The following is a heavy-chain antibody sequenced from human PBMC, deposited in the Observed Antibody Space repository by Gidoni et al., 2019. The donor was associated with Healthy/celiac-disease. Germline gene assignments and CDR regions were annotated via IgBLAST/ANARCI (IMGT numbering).Heavy chain of an antibody. J-gene: IGHJ4*02. Sequence: EVQLVESGGGWVQPGRSLRLSCAASGFTFDDYAMTWVRHAPGKCLGWVCGIRWNSGSIGYADSVKGGFTISSDNAKNFLYLQMNSLRAEDTALYYCAMVPFGQADFDYWGQGTLVTVSS. CDR2: IRWNSGSI. CDR1: GFTFDDYA. D-gene: IGHD3-3*01. CDR3: AMVPFGQADFDY. V-gene: IGHV3-9*01.